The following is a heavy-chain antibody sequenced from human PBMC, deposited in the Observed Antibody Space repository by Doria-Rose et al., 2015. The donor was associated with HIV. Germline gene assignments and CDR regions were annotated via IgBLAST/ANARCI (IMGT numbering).Heavy chain of an antibody. CDR3: AKDRYSGYFTHGAFDI. D-gene: IGHD5-12*01. CDR1: GFTFNSYG. J-gene: IGHJ3*02. Sequence: QVQLVQSGGGVVQPGRSLRLSCTASGFTFNSYGMHWVRQAPGKGLEWVAIISFDGSNEYFVDPVRGRFTISRDNSKNTLYLQMNSLRAADTALYYCAKDRYSGYFTHGAFDIWGQGTMVTVSS. V-gene: IGHV3-30*18. CDR2: ISFDGSNE.